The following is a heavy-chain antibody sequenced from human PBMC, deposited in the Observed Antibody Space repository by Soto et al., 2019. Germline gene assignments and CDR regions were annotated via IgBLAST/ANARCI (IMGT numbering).Heavy chain of an antibody. Sequence: GGSLRLSCTASGFTFSDYHMSWIRQAPGKGLEWISFISNSGRTSYYSDSVKGRFTISRDNAKNSLYLQMNSLRAEDTAVYYCARDRLIFGVVVPYNWFDPWGQGTLVTVSS. CDR3: ARDRLIFGVVVPYNWFDP. CDR1: GFTFSDYH. CDR2: ISNSGRTS. D-gene: IGHD3-3*01. J-gene: IGHJ5*02. V-gene: IGHV3-11*01.